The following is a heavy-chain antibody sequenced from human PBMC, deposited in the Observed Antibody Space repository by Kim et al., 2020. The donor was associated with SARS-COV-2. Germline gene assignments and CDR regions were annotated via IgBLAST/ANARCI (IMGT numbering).Heavy chain of an antibody. CDR2: FDPEDGET. Sequence: ASVKVSCKVSGYTLTELSMHWVRQAPGKGLEWRGGFDPEDGETIYAQKLQGRVTMTEDTSTDTAYMELSSLRSEDTAVYYCATAPPYYDSSGYYLDWFDPWGQGTLVTVSS. D-gene: IGHD3-22*01. J-gene: IGHJ5*02. CDR1: GYTLTELS. V-gene: IGHV1-24*01. CDR3: ATAPPYYDSSGYYLDWFDP.